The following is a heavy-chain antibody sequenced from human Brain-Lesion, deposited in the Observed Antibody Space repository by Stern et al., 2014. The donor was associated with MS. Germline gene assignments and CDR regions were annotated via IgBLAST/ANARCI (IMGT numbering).Heavy chain of an antibody. V-gene: IGHV1-2*04. D-gene: IGHD2-2*01. Sequence: QVQLVQSGAEVKKPGASVRVSCEASGHSFTHFYIHWVRQAPGQGLDWMGWINPNSGGTKFAQKFQGWVTITRDTSMTTAYMEVTSLTSDDTAVYYCARGGRYYADYWGQGTLVTVSS. J-gene: IGHJ4*02. CDR1: GHSFTHFY. CDR2: INPNSGGT. CDR3: ARGGRYYADY.